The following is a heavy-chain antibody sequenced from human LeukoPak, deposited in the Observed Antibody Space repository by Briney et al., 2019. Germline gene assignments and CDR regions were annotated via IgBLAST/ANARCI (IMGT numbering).Heavy chain of an antibody. CDR2: IKHDGSEK. V-gene: IGHV3-7*04. CDR1: GFTFSSYW. J-gene: IGHJ4*02. CDR3: TRGSTGY. Sequence: PGGSLRLSCAASGFTFSSYWMSWVRQTPGKGLEWVANIKHDGSEKYYVDSVKGRFTVSRDNAKNSLYLQMNSLRVEDTAVYFCTRGSTGYWGQGTLVTVSS. D-gene: IGHD1-1*01.